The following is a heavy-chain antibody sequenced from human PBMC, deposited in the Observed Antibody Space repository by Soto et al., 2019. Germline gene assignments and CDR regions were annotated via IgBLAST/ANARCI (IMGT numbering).Heavy chain of an antibody. V-gene: IGHV3-23*01. CDR1: GFTFSSYA. Sequence: HPGGSLRLSCAASGFTFSSYAMSWVRQAPGKGLEWVSAISGSGGSTYYADSVKGRFTISRDNSKNTLYLQMNSLRAEDTAVYYCAKDLGSSGWSNWFDPWGQGTLVTVS. J-gene: IGHJ5*02. CDR2: ISGSGGST. D-gene: IGHD6-19*01. CDR3: AKDLGSSGWSNWFDP.